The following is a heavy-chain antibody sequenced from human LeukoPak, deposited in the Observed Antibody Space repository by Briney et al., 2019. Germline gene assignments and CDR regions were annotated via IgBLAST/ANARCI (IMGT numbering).Heavy chain of an antibody. V-gene: IGHV3-11*03. J-gene: IGHJ5*02. D-gene: IGHD2-8*02. CDR2: INGSSSDT. CDR1: GFSFSGYY. Sequence: PGGSLRLSCAVSGFSFSGYYMTWIRQAPGRGLEWISYINGSSSDTKYADSVKGRFTISRDNAKNSVYLLMNTLRAEDTAVYYCARRGTTYCTVDSRHLNRCDPWGQGTLVTVSS. CDR3: ARRGTTYCTVDSRHLNRCDP.